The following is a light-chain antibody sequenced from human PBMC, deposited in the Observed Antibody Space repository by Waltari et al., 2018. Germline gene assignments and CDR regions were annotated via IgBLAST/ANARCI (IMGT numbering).Light chain of an antibody. CDR3: QSADGSGAYRA. Sequence: SYRLTQPPSVSVPPGQTARITCSGDALPQHSSSWYQQKAGQAPVLGISKDTARASGIPERFSGSSPGTTVTLTIRGAQAEDEADYYCQSADGSGAYRAFGGGTKLTVL. J-gene: IGLJ2*01. V-gene: IGLV3-25*03. CDR2: KDT. CDR1: ALPQHS.